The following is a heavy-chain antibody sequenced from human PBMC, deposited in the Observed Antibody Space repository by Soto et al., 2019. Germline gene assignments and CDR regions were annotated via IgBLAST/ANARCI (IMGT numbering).Heavy chain of an antibody. CDR2: IIPIFGTA. CDR3: ASGGYDSSGYYNYYYGMDV. V-gene: IGHV1-69*13. CDR1: GGTFSSYA. J-gene: IGHJ6*02. D-gene: IGHD3-22*01. Sequence: GASVKVSCKASGGTFSSYAISWVRQAPVQVLEWMGGIIPIFGTANYAQKFQGRVTITADESTSTAYMELSSLRSEDTAVYYCASGGYDSSGYYNYYYGMDVWGQGTTVTVSS.